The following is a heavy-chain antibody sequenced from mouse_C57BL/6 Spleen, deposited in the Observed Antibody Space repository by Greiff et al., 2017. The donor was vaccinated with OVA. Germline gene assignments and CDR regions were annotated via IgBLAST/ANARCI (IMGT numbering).Heavy chain of an antibody. J-gene: IGHJ1*03. CDR2: INPSSGYT. D-gene: IGHD1-1*01. CDR1: GYTFTSYW. Sequence: QVQLQQSGAELVKPGASVKLSCKASGYTFTSYWMHWVKQRPGQGLEWIGYINPSSGYTKYNQKFKDKATLTADKSSSTAYMQLSSLTYEDSAVYYCARDTTVPDWYFDVWGTGTTVTVSS. V-gene: IGHV1-7*01. CDR3: ARDTTVPDWYFDV.